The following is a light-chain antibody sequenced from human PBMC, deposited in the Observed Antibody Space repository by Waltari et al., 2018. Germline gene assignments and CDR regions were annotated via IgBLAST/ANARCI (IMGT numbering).Light chain of an antibody. CDR2: RNN. V-gene: IGLV1-47*01. CDR3: AAWDDSLYEV. CDR1: SSNIGSNS. Sequence: QSVLTQPPSASGTPGQTVNIACSGSSSNIGSNSVSWYQQRPGTAPKLLIYRNNQRPSGVPDRFSGSKSGTSASLAISGLRSEDEADYYCAAWDDSLYEVFGGGTKLTVL. J-gene: IGLJ3*02.